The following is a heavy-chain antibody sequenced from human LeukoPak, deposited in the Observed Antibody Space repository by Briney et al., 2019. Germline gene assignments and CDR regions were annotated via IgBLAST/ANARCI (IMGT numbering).Heavy chain of an antibody. CDR1: GSTFTSFY. CDR3: ARDEGGTAVWYYFDY. J-gene: IGHJ4*02. CDR2: INPSGGST. Sequence: ASVTLSCKASGSTFTSFYMHWVRQAPGQGLEWMGIINPSGGSTSYAQKFQGRVTMTRDTSTSTAYMELSSLRSEDTAVYYCARDEGGTAVWYYFDYWGQGTLVTVSS. D-gene: IGHD2-21*02. V-gene: IGHV1-46*01.